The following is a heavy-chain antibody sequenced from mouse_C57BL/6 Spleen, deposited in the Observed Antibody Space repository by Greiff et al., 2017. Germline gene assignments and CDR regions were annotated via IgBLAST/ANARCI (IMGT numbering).Heavy chain of an antibody. CDR1: GYTFTSYW. J-gene: IGHJ2*01. V-gene: IGHV1-59*01. D-gene: IGHD2-3*01. CDR3: ARDDGYYSY. CDR2: IDPSDSYT. Sequence: VQLQQSGAELVRPGTSVKLSCKASGYTFTSYWMHWVKQRPGQGLEWIGVIDPSDSYTNYNQKFKGKATLTVDTSSSTAYMQLSSLTSEDSAVYYCARDDGYYSYWGQGTTLTVSS.